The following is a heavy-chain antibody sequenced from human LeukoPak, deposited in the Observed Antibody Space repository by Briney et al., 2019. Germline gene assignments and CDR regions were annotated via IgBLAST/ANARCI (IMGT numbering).Heavy chain of an antibody. CDR2: IRQDGSEK. CDR3: ARDEGGFDF. V-gene: IGHV3-7*01. D-gene: IGHD3-16*01. CDR1: GFTFSSYS. J-gene: IGHJ4*02. Sequence: PEGSLRLSCAASGFTFSSYSMTWVRQAPGKGLEWVANIRQDGSEKNYVDSVKGRFTISRDNAKNSLYLQMNSLRADDTAVYYCARDEGGFDFWGQGTLVTVSS.